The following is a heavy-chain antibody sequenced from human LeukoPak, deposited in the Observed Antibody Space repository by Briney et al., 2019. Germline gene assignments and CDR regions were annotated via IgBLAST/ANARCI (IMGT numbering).Heavy chain of an antibody. V-gene: IGHV4-59*08. CDR1: GGSISSYY. D-gene: IGHD6-19*01. CDR2: IYYSGST. CDR3: ARLSGWPAYYMDV. J-gene: IGHJ6*03. Sequence: SETLSLTCTVSGGSISSYYWSWIRQPPGKGLEWIGYIYYSGSTNYNASLKSRVTISVDTSKNQFSLKLSSVTAADTAVYYCARLSGWPAYYMDVWGKGTTVTVSS.